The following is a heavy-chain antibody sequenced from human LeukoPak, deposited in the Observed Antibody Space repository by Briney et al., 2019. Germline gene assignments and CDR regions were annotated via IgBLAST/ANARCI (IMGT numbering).Heavy chain of an antibody. D-gene: IGHD2-21*02. V-gene: IGHV1-69*13. Sequence: SVTVSCKASGGTFSSYAISWVRQAPGQGLEWVGGIIPIFGTANYAQKFQGRVTITADESTSTAYMELSSLRSEDTAVYYCARVPKVTSIDYWGQGTLVTVSS. CDR1: GGTFSSYA. J-gene: IGHJ4*02. CDR3: ARVPKVTSIDY. CDR2: IIPIFGTA.